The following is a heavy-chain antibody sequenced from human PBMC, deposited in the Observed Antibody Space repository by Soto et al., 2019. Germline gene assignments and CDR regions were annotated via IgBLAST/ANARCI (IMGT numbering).Heavy chain of an antibody. CDR3: ATYYDILTDDPLSVGFDY. CDR1: GGSISSGGYY. D-gene: IGHD3-9*01. CDR2: IYHSGST. Sequence: PSETLSLTCTFSGGSISSGGYYLSWIRQHPGKGLEWIGYIYHSGSTYYNPSLKSRVTISVDTSKNQFSLKLSSVTAADTAVYYCATYYDILTDDPLSVGFDYWGQGTLVTVSS. J-gene: IGHJ4*02. V-gene: IGHV4-31*03.